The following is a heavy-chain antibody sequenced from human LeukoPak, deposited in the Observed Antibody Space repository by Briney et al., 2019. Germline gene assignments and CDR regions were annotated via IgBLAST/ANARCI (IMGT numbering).Heavy chain of an antibody. CDR2: ISWNSGSI. D-gene: IGHD3-16*01. CDR3: AKDGGYLFGGGIDY. V-gene: IGHV3-9*01. CDR1: GFTFEDYA. Sequence: GGSLRLFCAASGFTFEDYAMHWVRQASGKGLEGVSGISWNSGSIGYADSVKGRFTISRDNAKNSLYLQMNSLRAEDTALYYCAKDGGYLFGGGIDYWGQGTLVTVSS. J-gene: IGHJ4*02.